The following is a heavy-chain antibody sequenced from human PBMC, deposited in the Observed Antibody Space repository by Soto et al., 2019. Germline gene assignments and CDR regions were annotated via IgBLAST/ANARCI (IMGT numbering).Heavy chain of an antibody. Sequence: SETLSLTCTVSGGSISSGDYYWSWIRQPPGKGLEWIGYIYYSGSTYYNPSLKSRVTISVDTSKNQFSLKLSSVTAADTAVYYCAMFPGRSGAFDIWGQGTMVTVSS. J-gene: IGHJ3*02. CDR3: AMFPGRSGAFDI. CDR2: IYYSGST. D-gene: IGHD3-10*01. V-gene: IGHV4-30-4*01. CDR1: GGSISSGDYY.